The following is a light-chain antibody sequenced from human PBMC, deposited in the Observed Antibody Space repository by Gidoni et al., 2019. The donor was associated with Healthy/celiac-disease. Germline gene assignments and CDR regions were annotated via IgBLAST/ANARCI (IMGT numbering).Light chain of an antibody. CDR2: EGS. J-gene: IGLJ3*02. V-gene: IGLV2-23*01. CDR3: CSYAGSSTGV. CDR1: SRDVGSYKL. Sequence: QSALTQPASVSGSPGQSITISCTGTSRDVGSYKLVPWYQQHPGKAPKLMMYEGSKRPSGVSNRCSGSKSSNTASLTIAGRQAEDEADYYCCSYAGSSTGVFGGGTKLTVL.